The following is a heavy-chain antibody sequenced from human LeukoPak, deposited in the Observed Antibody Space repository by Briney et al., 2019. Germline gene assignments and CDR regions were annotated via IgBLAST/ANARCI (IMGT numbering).Heavy chain of an antibody. CDR3: ASAYCIDYICYTGSFDP. J-gene: IGHJ5*02. D-gene: IGHD2-2*02. V-gene: IGHV3-74*01. CDR1: GFTFSNYW. Sequence: GGSLRLSCAASGFTFSNYWMHWVRQAPGKGLVWVSRINNDGSGTSYADSVKGRFTISRDNAKNTLYLQMNSLRAEDTALYYCASAYCIDYICYTGSFDPWGQGTLVTVSS. CDR2: INNDGSGT.